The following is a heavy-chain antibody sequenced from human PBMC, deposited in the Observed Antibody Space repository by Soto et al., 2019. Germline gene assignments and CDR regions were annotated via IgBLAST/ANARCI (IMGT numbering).Heavy chain of an antibody. Sequence: ASVKVSCKASGGTFSSYAISWVRQAPGQGLEWMGGIIPIFGTANYAQKFQGRVTITADESTSTAYMELSSLRSEDTAVYYCASRTETYSYYYYGMDVWGQGTTVTVSS. D-gene: IGHD4-4*01. V-gene: IGHV1-69*13. CDR2: IIPIFGTA. J-gene: IGHJ6*02. CDR3: ASRTETYSYYYYGMDV. CDR1: GGTFSSYA.